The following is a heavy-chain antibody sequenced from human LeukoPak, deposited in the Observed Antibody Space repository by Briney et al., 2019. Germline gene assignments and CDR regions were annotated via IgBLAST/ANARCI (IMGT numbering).Heavy chain of an antibody. J-gene: IGHJ4*02. V-gene: IGHV3-23*01. CDR2: VSSSGVST. D-gene: IGHD6-19*01. CDR3: AKRGSGWYWDDY. Sequence: GGSLRLSCAASGFTFSSCTMSWVRQAPGKGLEWVSGVSSSGVSTNYADSVKGRFTISRDNSKNTLYLQMNSLTAEDTAVYYCAKRGSGWYWDDYWGQGTLVTVSS. CDR1: GFTFSSCT.